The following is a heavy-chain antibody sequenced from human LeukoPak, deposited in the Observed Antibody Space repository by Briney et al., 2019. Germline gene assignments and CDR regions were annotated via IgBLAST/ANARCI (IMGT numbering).Heavy chain of an antibody. V-gene: IGHV3-30*02. J-gene: IGHJ3*02. D-gene: IGHD6-13*01. CDR2: IRYDGSNK. CDR3: SRAKYSSSWYHYYEPHAFDI. Sequence: PGGSLRLSCAASGFTFSSYGMHWVRQAPGKGLEWVAFIRYDGSNKYYADSVKGRFTISRDNSKNTLYLQMNSLRAEDTAVYYCSRAKYSSSWYHYYEPHAFDIWGQGTMVTVSS. CDR1: GFTFSSYG.